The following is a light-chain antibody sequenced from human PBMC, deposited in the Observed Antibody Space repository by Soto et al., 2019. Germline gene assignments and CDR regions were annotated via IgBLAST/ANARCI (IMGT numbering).Light chain of an antibody. J-gene: IGLJ1*01. CDR1: SSDVGAYTS. V-gene: IGLV2-14*01. CDR3: SSYTSDNRDYV. Sequence: QSALTQPASVSGSPGQSITISCTGSSSDVGAYTSVSWHQQHPGKAPKLMIYEVSNRPSGVSRRFSGSKSGNTASLTISGLQAEDEAHYYCSSYTSDNRDYVFGTGTKLTVL. CDR2: EVS.